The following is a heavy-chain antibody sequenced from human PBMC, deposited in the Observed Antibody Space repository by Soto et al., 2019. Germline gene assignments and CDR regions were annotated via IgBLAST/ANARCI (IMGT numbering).Heavy chain of an antibody. Sequence: QVQLQESGPGLVKPSDTLSLTCAVSGYSISSSNWWGWIRQPPGKGLEWIGYIYYSGSTYYNPSLKSRVTMSVDTVKNQFSLKPSSVTGVDTAVYYCARSAVAITSVGYFDYWGQGTLVTVSS. CDR2: IYYSGST. CDR1: GYSISSSNW. J-gene: IGHJ4*02. CDR3: ARSAVAITSVGYFDY. D-gene: IGHD3-22*01. V-gene: IGHV4-28*01.